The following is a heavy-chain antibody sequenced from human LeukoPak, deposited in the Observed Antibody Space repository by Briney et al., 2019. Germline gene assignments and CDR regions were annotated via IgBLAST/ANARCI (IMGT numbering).Heavy chain of an antibody. CDR3: AGHSFNTVDAFDI. J-gene: IGHJ3*02. CDR1: GYSFNAYW. V-gene: IGHV5-51*01. D-gene: IGHD2-2*02. CDR2: IYPGDSDT. Sequence: GESLKISCQGSGYSFNAYWIGWVRQMPGKGLEWMGIIYPGDSDTTYSPSFQGQVTISADKSISTAYLQWSSLKASDTAMYYCAGHSFNTVDAFDIWGQGTTVTVSA.